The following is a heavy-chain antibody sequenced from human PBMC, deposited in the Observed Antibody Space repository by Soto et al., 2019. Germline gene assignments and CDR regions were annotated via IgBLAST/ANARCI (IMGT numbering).Heavy chain of an antibody. J-gene: IGHJ4*02. CDR3: ARDTSATVEMATISYFDY. CDR1: GHTFSNYY. CDR2: INPSGPTT. Sequence: ASVKVSCKASGHTFSNYYLHWVRQVPGQGLEWMAIINPSGPTTRYAQKFEDRVSLTRDTSTKIVYMELSSLRSEDTAVYYCARDTSATVEMATISYFDYWGQGTLVTVSS. V-gene: IGHV1-46*01. D-gene: IGHD5-12*01.